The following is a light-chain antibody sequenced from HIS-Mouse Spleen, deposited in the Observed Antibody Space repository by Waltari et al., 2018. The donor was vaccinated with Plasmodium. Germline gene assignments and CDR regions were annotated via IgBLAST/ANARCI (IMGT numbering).Light chain of an antibody. CDR2: KAS. J-gene: IGKJ1*01. Sequence: DIQMTQSPSTLSASVGDRVTIPCRASQSISSWLAWYQQKPGKAPKLLIYKASSLERGVPSRFSGSGSGTEFTLTISSLQPDDFATYYCQQYNSYSWTFGQGTKVEIK. V-gene: IGKV1-5*03. CDR1: QSISSW. CDR3: QQYNSYSWT.